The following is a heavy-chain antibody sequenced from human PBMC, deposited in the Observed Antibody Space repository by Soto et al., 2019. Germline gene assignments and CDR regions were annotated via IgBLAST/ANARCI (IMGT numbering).Heavy chain of an antibody. D-gene: IGHD2-2*01. Sequence: SETLSLTCAVYGGSFSGYYWSWIRQPPGKGLEWIGEINHSGSTNYNPSLKSRVTISVDTSKNQFSLKLSSVTAADTAVYYCARGVLGGVPAPSAYWGQGTLVTVSS. CDR2: INHSGST. CDR3: ARGVLGGVPAPSAY. CDR1: GGSFSGYY. J-gene: IGHJ4*02. V-gene: IGHV4-34*01.